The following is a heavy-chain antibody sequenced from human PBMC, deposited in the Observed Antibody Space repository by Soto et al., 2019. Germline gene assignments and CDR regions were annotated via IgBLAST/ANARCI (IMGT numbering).Heavy chain of an antibody. CDR2: ISGSAAST. CDR1: GFTFSGYA. CDR3: AKDVHYDILTGIEYFHH. J-gene: IGHJ1*01. V-gene: IGHV3-23*01. Sequence: EVQLLGSGGGLVQPGGSLRLSCAASGFTFSGYAMSWVRQAPGKGLEWVSGISGSAASTNYADSVKGRFTISRDNSKSPLYLQMTSLRAEDTAVYYCAKDVHYDILTGIEYFHHWAQGTLVTVSS. D-gene: IGHD3-9*01.